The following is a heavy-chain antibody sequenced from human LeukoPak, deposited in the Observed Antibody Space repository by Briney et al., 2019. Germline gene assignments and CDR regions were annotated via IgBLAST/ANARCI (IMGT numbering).Heavy chain of an antibody. CDR2: VNPHSGGT. J-gene: IGHJ3*02. CDR1: GYIFTDYY. D-gene: IGHD1-7*01. CDR3: ARSYLELLLPYEAAFDI. Sequence: GASVKVSCKASGYIFTDYYIHWVRQAPGQGLQWMGWVNPHSGGTNYAQMFHGRVTMTRDTSISTAYMELSRLRSDDTAVYYCARSYLELLLPYEAAFDIWGQGTMVTVSS. V-gene: IGHV1-2*02.